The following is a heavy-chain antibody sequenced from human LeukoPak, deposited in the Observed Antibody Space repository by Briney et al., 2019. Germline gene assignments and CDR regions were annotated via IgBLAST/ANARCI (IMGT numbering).Heavy chain of an antibody. J-gene: IGHJ4*02. V-gene: IGHV3-30*18. D-gene: IGHD5-12*01. Sequence: PGRSLRLSCAGAGFTFSNYGMHWVRQAPGKGLEWVAVISYEGRTTYYADSVKGRFTISRDNSRNTLFLQMDSLRPEDTAVYYCAKDLVATNPLEYWGQGTLVTVSS. CDR3: AKDLVATNPLEY. CDR1: GFTFSNYG. CDR2: ISYEGRTT.